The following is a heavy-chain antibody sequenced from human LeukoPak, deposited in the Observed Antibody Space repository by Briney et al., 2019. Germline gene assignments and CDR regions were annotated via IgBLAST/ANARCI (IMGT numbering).Heavy chain of an antibody. CDR2: IYYSGST. D-gene: IGHD2-21*02. Sequence: PSETLSLTCTVSGDSIRSGGNYWSWIRQHPGKGLEWIGYIYYSGSTYYNSSLKSRVTMSVDTSKNQFSLRLSSVTAADTAVYYCARGYCGGDCYVDYWGQGTLVTVSS. J-gene: IGHJ4*02. CDR3: ARGYCGGDCYVDY. CDR1: GDSIRSGGNY. V-gene: IGHV4-31*03.